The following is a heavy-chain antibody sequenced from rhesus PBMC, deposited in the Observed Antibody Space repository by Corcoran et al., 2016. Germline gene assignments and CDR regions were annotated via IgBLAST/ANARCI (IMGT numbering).Heavy chain of an antibody. CDR1: GGSISSSY. CDR2: IDSSGST. V-gene: IGHV4S11*01. D-gene: IGHD6-25*01. Sequence: QVQLQESGPGVVKPSETLSLTCAVSGGSISSSYWSWIRQAPGKGLEWIGRIDSSGSTYYNPSLKSRVTLSVDTSKNQFSLKLSSVTAADTAVYYCARQPRYSGSWNTFDYWGQGVLVTVSS. CDR3: ARQPRYSGSWNTFDY. J-gene: IGHJ4*01.